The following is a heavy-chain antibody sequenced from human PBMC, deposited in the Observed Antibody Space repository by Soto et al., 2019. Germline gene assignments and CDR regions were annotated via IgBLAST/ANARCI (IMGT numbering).Heavy chain of an antibody. CDR1: GYSFTVYY. Sequence: ASVKVSCKASGYSFTVYYIHWVRQATGQGLEWMGWINPDSGATNYAQNFQGRVTLTSDTSIGTASMDLTSLTSDDTAVYYCARGDYGTGGYPFRYFDYWGQGTLVTVSS. CDR3: ARGDYGTGGYPFRYFDY. D-gene: IGHD2-8*02. CDR2: INPDSGAT. J-gene: IGHJ4*02. V-gene: IGHV1-2*02.